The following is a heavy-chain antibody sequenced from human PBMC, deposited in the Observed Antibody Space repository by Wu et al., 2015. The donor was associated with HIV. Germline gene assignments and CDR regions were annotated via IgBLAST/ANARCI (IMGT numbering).Heavy chain of an antibody. V-gene: IGHV1-69*05. CDR1: GDGFTSYA. CDR2: INPLFGTT. D-gene: IGHD3-10*02. J-gene: IGHJ6*02. Sequence: QVHLVQFGGEVKKPGSSVKVTCKASGDGFTSYAVSWVRQAPGQGLEWMGGINPLFGTTKFTQKFQGRLTITTDELRTTAYMELSSLRSEDTAVYYCARDLARETMIRDRPRVRLDVWGQGTTVTVSS. CDR3: ARDLARETMIRDRPRVRLDV.